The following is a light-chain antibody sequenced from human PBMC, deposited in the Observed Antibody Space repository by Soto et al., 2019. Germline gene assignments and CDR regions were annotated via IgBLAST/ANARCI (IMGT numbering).Light chain of an antibody. V-gene: IGKV1-12*01. J-gene: IGKJ4*01. CDR1: QGISSW. Sequence: DIQMTQSPSSVSASVGDRVTITCRARQGISSWLAWYQQKPGKAPMLLIYPASSLQSGVPSRFTGSGSGTNFALNISSLQPEDFATYYCQQANSFPFTFGGGTKGEFK. CDR3: QQANSFPFT. CDR2: PAS.